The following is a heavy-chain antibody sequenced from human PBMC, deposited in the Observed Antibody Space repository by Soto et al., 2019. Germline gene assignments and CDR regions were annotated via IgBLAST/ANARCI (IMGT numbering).Heavy chain of an antibody. CDR3: AKDRGALRWSEEHYYFDY. CDR1: GFTFSSYG. Sequence: GGSLRLSCAASGFTFSSYGMHWVRQAPGKGLEWVAVILYDGSKKYYADSMKGRFTISRDNSKNTLYLQMDSLRAEDTAVYYCAKDRGALRWSEEHYYFDYWGQGALVTVSS. J-gene: IGHJ4*02. CDR2: ILYDGSKK. V-gene: IGHV3-30*18. D-gene: IGHD4-17*01.